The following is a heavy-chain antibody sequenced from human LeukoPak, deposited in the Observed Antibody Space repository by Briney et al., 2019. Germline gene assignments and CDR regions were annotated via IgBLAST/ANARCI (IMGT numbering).Heavy chain of an antibody. CDR3: VKDRYSSAIDS. Sequence: GGSLRLSCAASGFTFSSYAMNWVRQAPGKGLEWLSLIYAGGDVTYYADSVQGRFTISRDNSNNTLYLQMNSLRAEDTALYYCVKDRYSSAIDSWGQGVLVTVSS. D-gene: IGHD6-19*01. CDR1: GFTFSSYA. CDR2: IYAGGDVT. J-gene: IGHJ4*02. V-gene: IGHV3-23*01.